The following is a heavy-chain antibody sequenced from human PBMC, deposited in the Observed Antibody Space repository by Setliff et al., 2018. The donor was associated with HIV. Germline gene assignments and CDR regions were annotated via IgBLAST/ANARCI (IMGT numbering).Heavy chain of an antibody. CDR1: GGSFTTYF. D-gene: IGHD1-1*01. J-gene: IGHJ4*02. CDR2: FYTSGST. V-gene: IGHV4-4*09. CDR3: ARRPPLTTGREYYFDY. Sequence: SETLSLTCTVSGGSFTTYFWSWLRQPPGKELEWIGYFYTSGSTNYNPSLKSRVTISIDTSKNQFSLKLNAVTAADTAVYYCARRPPLTTGREYYFDYWGQGTLVTVSS.